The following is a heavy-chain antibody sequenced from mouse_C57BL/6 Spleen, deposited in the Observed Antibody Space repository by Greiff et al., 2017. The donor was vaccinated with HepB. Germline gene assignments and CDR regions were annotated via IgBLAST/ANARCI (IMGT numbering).Heavy chain of an antibody. Sequence: LVESGPELVKPGASVKISCKASGYAFSSSWMNWVKQRPGKGLEWIGRIYPGDGDTNYNGKFKGKATLTADKSFSTAYMQLSSLTSEDSAVYFWAREGELGPWFAYWGQGTLVTVSA. CDR3: AREGELGPWFAY. V-gene: IGHV1-82*01. D-gene: IGHD4-1*01. J-gene: IGHJ3*01. CDR1: GYAFSSSW. CDR2: IYPGDGDT.